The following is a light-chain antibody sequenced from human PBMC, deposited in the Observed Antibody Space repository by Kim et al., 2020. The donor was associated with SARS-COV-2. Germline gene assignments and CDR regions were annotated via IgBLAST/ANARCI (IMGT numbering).Light chain of an antibody. CDR3: QQSYTTPLT. CDR2: AAL. CDR1: QAITNY. J-gene: IGKJ4*01. V-gene: IGKV1-39*01. Sequence: DIQMTQSPSSLSASIGDRVTITCRASQAITNYLNWYQQKPGKAPELLIYAALHLQRGVPSRFSGSGSGTDFTLTISSLQPDDIATYYCQQSYTTPLTFGGGTKVDIK.